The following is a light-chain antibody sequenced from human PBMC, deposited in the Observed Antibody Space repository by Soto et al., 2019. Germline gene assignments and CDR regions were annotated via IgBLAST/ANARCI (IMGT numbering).Light chain of an antibody. Sequence: EIVMTQSPATLSVSPGERATLSCRASQSVSNNLAWYQQKPGQAARLLIYGASTRATGIPARFSGSGSGTEFTLTISSLQSEYFAVYYCQQYNNWTRTFGQGTKGEI. V-gene: IGKV3-15*01. CDR3: QQYNNWTRT. CDR2: GAS. CDR1: QSVSNN. J-gene: IGKJ1*01.